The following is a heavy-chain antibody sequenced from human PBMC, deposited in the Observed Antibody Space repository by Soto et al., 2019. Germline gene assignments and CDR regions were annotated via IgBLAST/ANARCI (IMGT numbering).Heavy chain of an antibody. CDR3: AREYTYGSNFFDC. J-gene: IGHJ4*02. CDR2: ISHSGST. V-gene: IGHV4-31*03. Sequence: SETLSLTCTVSGGSISSSSNYWGWIRQPPGKGLEWIGYISHSGSTYYTPSLKSRVIISADTSKNQFSVNLTSVTAADTAVYYCAREYTYGSNFFDCWGQGALVTVSS. CDR1: GGSISSSSNY. D-gene: IGHD5-18*01.